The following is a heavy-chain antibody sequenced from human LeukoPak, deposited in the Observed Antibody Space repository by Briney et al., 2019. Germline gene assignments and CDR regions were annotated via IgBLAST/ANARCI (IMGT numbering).Heavy chain of an antibody. D-gene: IGHD5-18*01. CDR2: INHSGST. J-gene: IGHJ6*02. CDR1: GGSFSGYY. V-gene: IGHV4-34*01. CDR3: ARDTRYGMDV. Sequence: SETLSLTCAVYGGSFSGYYWSWIRQPPGKGLEWIGEINHSGSTNHNPSLKSRVTISVDTSKNQFSLKLSSVTAADTAVYYCARDTRYGMDVWGQGTTVTVSS.